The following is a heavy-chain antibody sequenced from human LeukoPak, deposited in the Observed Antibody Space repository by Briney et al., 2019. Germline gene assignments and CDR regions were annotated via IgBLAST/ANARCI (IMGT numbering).Heavy chain of an antibody. CDR1: GYTFTGYY. CDR2: IIPIFGTA. D-gene: IGHD1-1*01. CDR3: AREGGPTGGAQDY. J-gene: IGHJ4*02. V-gene: IGHV1-2*02. Sequence: GASVKVSCKASGYTFTGYYMHWVRQAPGQGLEWMGGIIPIFGTANYAQKLQGRVTMTRDTSTSTAYMELRSLRSDDTAVYYCAREGGPTGGAQDYWGQGTLVTVSS.